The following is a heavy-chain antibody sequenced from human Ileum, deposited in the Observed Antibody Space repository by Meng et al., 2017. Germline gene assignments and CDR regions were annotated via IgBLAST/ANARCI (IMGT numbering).Heavy chain of an antibody. CDR3: ARGTPGRSYSDY. J-gene: IGHJ4*02. CDR1: DYTFTGYG. D-gene: IGHD3-10*01. Sequence: QVQPVQSGPEGKKPGASVKCSCKASDYTFTGYGVSWVRQAPGQGLEWMAWLGAHDGDTSHAPKFQGRVTVSADRPTATAYMELRSLRSDDTAVYYCARGTPGRSYSDYWGQGTLVTVSS. V-gene: IGHV1-18*01. CDR2: LGAHDGDT.